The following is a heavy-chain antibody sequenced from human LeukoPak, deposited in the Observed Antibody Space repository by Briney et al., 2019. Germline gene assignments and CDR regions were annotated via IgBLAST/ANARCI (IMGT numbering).Heavy chain of an antibody. Sequence: SVEVSCKASGGTFSSYAISWVRQAPGQGLEWMGGIIPIFGTANYAQKFQGRVTITADESTSTAYMELSSLRSEDTAVYYCARVGRPRYYYYGMDVWGQGTTVTVSS. J-gene: IGHJ6*02. CDR1: GGTFSSYA. V-gene: IGHV1-69*01. CDR2: IIPIFGTA. CDR3: ARVGRPRYYYYGMDV.